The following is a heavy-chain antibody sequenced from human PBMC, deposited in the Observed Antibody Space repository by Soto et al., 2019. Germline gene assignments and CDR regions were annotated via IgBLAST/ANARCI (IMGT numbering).Heavy chain of an antibody. J-gene: IGHJ6*03. V-gene: IGHV1-3*01. CDR1: GYTFTSYA. CDR3: AREDLQGSGSEIGAWGNHYYYYMDV. Sequence: GASVKVSCKASGYTFTSYAMHWVRQAPGQRLEWMGWINAGNGNTKYSQKFQGRATITRDTSASTAYMELSSLRSEDTAVYYCAREDLQGSGSEIGAWGNHYYYYMDVWGKGTTVTVSS. CDR2: INAGNGNT. D-gene: IGHD3-10*01.